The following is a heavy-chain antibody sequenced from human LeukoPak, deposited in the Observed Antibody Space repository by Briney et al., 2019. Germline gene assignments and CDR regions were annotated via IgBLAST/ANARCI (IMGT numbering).Heavy chain of an antibody. CDR1: GGSFSGYY. Sequence: PSETLSLTCAVYGGSFSGYYWSWIRQPPGKGLEWIGEINHSGSTNYNPSLESRVTISVDTSKNQFSLKLSSVTAADTAVYYCASRMRWGQGTLVTVSS. CDR3: ASRMR. V-gene: IGHV4-34*01. CDR2: INHSGST. J-gene: IGHJ4*02.